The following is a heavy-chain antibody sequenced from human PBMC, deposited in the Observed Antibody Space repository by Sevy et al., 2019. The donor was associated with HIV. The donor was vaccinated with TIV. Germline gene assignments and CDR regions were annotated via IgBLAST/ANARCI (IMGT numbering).Heavy chain of an antibody. CDR1: GLTVSNAW. CDR2: IKSKGDGGTR. J-gene: IGHJ5*01. V-gene: IGHV3-15*01. D-gene: IGHD3-9*01. Sequence: GGSLRLSCAASGLTVSNAWMNWVRQAPGKGLEWVGRIKSKGDGGTRDLAAPVKGRVSISRDASRNTVSLEISSLKIEDTGMYYCAAGLGKSDFDSWGQGTLVTVSS. CDR3: AAGLGKSDFDS.